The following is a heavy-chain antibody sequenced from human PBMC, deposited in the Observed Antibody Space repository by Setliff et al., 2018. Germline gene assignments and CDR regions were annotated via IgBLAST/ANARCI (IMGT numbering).Heavy chain of an antibody. CDR2: IYTSGGT. Sequence: PSETLSLTCNVSGDSMNVNHWTWIRQPPGKGLEWIGYIYTSGGTNYNPSLKSRVTISVDMSKNQFSLKLSSVIAADTAVYYCARGVSSVSWTPRYWGRGILVTVSS. CDR1: GDSMNVNH. V-gene: IGHV4-4*08. D-gene: IGHD6-19*01. J-gene: IGHJ4*02. CDR3: ARGVSSVSWTPRY.